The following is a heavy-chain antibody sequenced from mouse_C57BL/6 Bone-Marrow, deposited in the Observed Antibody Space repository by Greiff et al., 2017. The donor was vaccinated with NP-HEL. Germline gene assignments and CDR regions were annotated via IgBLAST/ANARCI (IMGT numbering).Heavy chain of an antibody. D-gene: IGHD1-1*01. Sequence: EVKLVESGGGLVKPGGSLKLSCAASGFTFSSYAMSWVRQTPEKRLEWVATISDGGSYTYYPDNVKGRFTISRDNAKNNLYLQMSHLKSEDTAMYYCARAFYYYGSSHWYFDVWGTGTTVTVSS. CDR3: ARAFYYYGSSHWYFDV. CDR2: ISDGGSYT. J-gene: IGHJ1*03. V-gene: IGHV5-4*03. CDR1: GFTFSSYA.